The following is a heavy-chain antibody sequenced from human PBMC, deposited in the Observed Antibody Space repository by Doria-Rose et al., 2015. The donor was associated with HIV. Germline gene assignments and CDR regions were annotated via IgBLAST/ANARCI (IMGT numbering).Heavy chain of an antibody. Sequence: ITLKESGPVLVKPTETLTLTCTVSGVSLSSPGMGVSWIRQPPGKALEWLANIFSDDERSYKTSLKSRLTISRVTSKSQVVLTMTDMDPVDTATYYCARIKSSRWYHKYYFDFWGQGTLVIVSA. J-gene: IGHJ4*02. CDR2: IFSDDER. CDR1: GVSLSSPGMG. CDR3: ARIKSSRWYHKYYFDF. D-gene: IGHD6-13*01. V-gene: IGHV2-26*01.